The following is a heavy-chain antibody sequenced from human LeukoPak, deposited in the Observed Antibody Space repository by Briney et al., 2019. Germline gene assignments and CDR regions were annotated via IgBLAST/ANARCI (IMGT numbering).Heavy chain of an antibody. CDR3: ARDFYYYDSSGYLAYFDL. CDR2: IYTSGST. V-gene: IGHV4-4*07. Sequence: PSETLSLTCTVSGGSISSYYWSWIRQPAGKGLEWIGRIYTSGSTNYNPSLKSRVTISADKSKNQFSLKLSSVTAADTAVNYCARDFYYYDSSGYLAYFDLWGRGTLVTVSS. D-gene: IGHD3-22*01. J-gene: IGHJ2*01. CDR1: GGSISSYY.